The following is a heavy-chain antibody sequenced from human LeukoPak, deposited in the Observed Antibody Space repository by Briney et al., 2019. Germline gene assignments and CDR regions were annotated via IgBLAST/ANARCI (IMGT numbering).Heavy chain of an antibody. CDR2: INPNSGGT. CDR3: ASAYCSTTSCHPDY. Sequence: APVKVSCKASGYTFTGYYMQWVRQAPGQGLEWMGWINPNSGGTNYAQKFQGRVTMTRDTSISTAYMELSRLRSDVTAVYYCASAYCSTTSCHPDYWGQGTLVTVSS. D-gene: IGHD2-2*01. CDR1: GYTFTGYY. V-gene: IGHV1-2*02. J-gene: IGHJ4*02.